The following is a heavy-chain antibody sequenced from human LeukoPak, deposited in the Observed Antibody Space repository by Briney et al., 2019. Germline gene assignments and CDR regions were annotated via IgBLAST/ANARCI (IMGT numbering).Heavy chain of an antibody. Sequence: GGSLRLSCEASGFTFSSYSMNWVRQAPGKGLEWISYISTSTTTIYYANSVKGRFTISRDNAKKSLYLQMNSLRAEDTALYYCASSRYDSSGYYGIIGYWGQGTLVTVSS. V-gene: IGHV3-48*01. CDR3: ASSRYDSSGYYGIIGY. J-gene: IGHJ4*02. D-gene: IGHD3-22*01. CDR2: ISTSTTTI. CDR1: GFTFSSYS.